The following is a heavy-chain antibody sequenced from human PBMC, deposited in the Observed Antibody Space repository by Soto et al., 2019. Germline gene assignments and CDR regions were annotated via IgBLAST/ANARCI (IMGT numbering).Heavy chain of an antibody. D-gene: IGHD3-3*01. Sequence: GGSLRLSCTVSRFTFRNYAMNWVRLAPGKGLEWVSALSGGDDTTADADSVRGRFTISRDDSKTTVYLQMNSLRAEDTAVYYCVRGVWSGNLHYFDLWGQGTLVTVSS. CDR3: VRGVWSGNLHYFDL. CDR2: LSGGDDTT. V-gene: IGHV3-23*01. J-gene: IGHJ4*02. CDR1: RFTFRNYA.